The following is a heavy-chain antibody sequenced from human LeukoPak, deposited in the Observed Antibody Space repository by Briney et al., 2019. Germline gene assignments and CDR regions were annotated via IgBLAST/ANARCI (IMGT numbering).Heavy chain of an antibody. CDR1: GLTFRSYC. CDR3: AKDQKWAAAGNYFDS. D-gene: IGHD6-13*01. J-gene: IGHJ4*02. Sequence: PGRSLRLSCAASGLTFRSYCMHWVRQAPGKGLEWVTVISTDGKDKKYADSVNRRSTISRENSKNTLDLQMNSLRAEDTAMYFCAKDQKWAAAGNYFDSWGQGTLVTVSS. CDR2: ISTDGKDK. V-gene: IGHV3-30*18.